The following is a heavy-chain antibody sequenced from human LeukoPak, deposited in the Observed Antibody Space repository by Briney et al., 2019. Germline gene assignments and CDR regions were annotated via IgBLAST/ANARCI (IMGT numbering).Heavy chain of an antibody. CDR2: IYYSGST. D-gene: IGHD3-22*01. V-gene: IGHV4-61*01. CDR3: ARDDSSGYLTN. Sequence: SETLSLTCTVSGGSISSGSYYWSWIRQPPGKGLEWIGYIYYSGSTNYNPSLKSRVTISVDTSKNQFSLKLSSVTAADTAVYYCARDDSSGYLTNWGQGTLVTVSS. J-gene: IGHJ4*02. CDR1: GGSISSGSYY.